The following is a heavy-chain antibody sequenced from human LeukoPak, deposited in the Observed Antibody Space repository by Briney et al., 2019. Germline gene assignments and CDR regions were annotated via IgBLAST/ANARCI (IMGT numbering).Heavy chain of an antibody. J-gene: IGHJ5*02. CDR3: TKEPILLPPDHRETWFGL. CDR1: GVTFSTYA. CDR2: ISGGSHST. D-gene: IGHD2-15*01. Sequence: GGSLRLSCAASGVTFSTYAMAWVRQAPGKGLEWVSAISGGSHSTYFADSVKGRFSISRDISKNTLHLHMNSLRAEDTAIYYCTKEPILLPPDHRETWFGLWGQGTLVTVSS. V-gene: IGHV3-23*01.